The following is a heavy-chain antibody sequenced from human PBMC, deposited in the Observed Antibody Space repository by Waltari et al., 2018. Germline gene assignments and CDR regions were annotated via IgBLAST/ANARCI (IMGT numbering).Heavy chain of an antibody. CDR2: IYTRGST. Sequence: QVQLQESGPGLVKPSATLSLTCTVSGGSISSYYWSWIRQPAGKGLEWIGRIYTRGSTNYNPSLKSRVTMSVDTSKNQFSLKLSFVTAADTAVYYCARDNLGDSSGFYYYGMDVWGQGTTVTVSS. J-gene: IGHJ6*02. V-gene: IGHV4-4*07. D-gene: IGHD6-19*01. CDR3: ARDNLGDSSGFYYYGMDV. CDR1: GGSISSYY.